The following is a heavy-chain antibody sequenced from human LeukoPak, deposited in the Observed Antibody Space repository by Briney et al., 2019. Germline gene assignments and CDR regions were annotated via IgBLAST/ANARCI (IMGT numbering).Heavy chain of an antibody. CDR2: IHYSGST. V-gene: IGHV4-59*01. Sequence: SETLSLTCTVSGGSTSSYYWSWLRQPPGKGLEWIGYIHYSGSTSYNPSLKSRVTISADTSKNQFSLKLSSVTAADTAVYYCARARDGSTFDYWGQGTLVTVSS. CDR1: GGSTSSYY. CDR3: ARARDGSTFDY. D-gene: IGHD5-24*01. J-gene: IGHJ4*02.